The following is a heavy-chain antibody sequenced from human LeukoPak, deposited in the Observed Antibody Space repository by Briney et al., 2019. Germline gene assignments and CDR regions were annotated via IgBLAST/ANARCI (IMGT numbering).Heavy chain of an antibody. CDR1: GFTFSSYE. V-gene: IGHV3-48*03. D-gene: IGHD3-10*01. Sequence: PGGSLRLSCAASGFTFSSYEMNWVRRAPGKGLEWVSYISSSGSTIYYADSVKGRFTISRDNAKNSLYLQMNSLRAEDTAVYYCARASITMVRGEDYGMDVWGKGTTVTVSS. J-gene: IGHJ6*04. CDR2: ISSSGSTI. CDR3: ARASITMVRGEDYGMDV.